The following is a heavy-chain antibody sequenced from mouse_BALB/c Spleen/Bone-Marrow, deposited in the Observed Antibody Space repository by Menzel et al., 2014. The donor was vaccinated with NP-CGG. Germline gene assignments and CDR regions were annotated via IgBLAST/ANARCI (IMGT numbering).Heavy chain of an antibody. V-gene: IGHV3-8*02. CDR1: GDSTTSGY. CDR2: ISYSGST. J-gene: IGHJ4*01. Sequence: EVQLVESGPSLVKPSQTLSLTCSVTGDSTTSGYWNWIRKFPGNKLEYMGYISYSGSTYYNPSLKSRISITRDTSQNQYYLQLNSVTTEDTATYYCAITTVVATDYWGQGTSVTVSS. D-gene: IGHD1-1*01. CDR3: AITTVVATDY.